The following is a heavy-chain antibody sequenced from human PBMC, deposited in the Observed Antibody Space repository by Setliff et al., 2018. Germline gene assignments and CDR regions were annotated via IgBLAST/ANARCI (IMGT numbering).Heavy chain of an antibody. J-gene: IGHJ3*02. D-gene: IGHD6-13*01. CDR3: ARDPPGMNAFDI. V-gene: IGHV3-23*01. CDR2: INVGGTNT. Sequence: LRLSCAASGFTFSSFAMSWVRQAPGKRLEWVSIINVGGTNTYYRDSVKGRFTISRDNAKNSLYLQIYSLRAGDTAVYYCARDPPGMNAFDIWGHGTMVTVSS. CDR1: GFTFSSFA.